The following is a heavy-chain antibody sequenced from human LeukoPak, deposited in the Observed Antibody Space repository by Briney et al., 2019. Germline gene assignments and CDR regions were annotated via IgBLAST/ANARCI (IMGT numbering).Heavy chain of an antibody. CDR2: INSDGSST. CDR1: GFTFSSYW. D-gene: IGHD2-15*01. Sequence: GGSLRLSCAASGFTFSSYWMHWVRQAPGKGLVWVSRINSDGSSTSYADSVKGRFTISRDNAKNTLYLQMNSLRVEDTAVYYCVRGYCSGGSCYTHDAFDLWGQGTRVTVSS. V-gene: IGHV3-74*01. J-gene: IGHJ3*01. CDR3: VRGYCSGGSCYTHDAFDL.